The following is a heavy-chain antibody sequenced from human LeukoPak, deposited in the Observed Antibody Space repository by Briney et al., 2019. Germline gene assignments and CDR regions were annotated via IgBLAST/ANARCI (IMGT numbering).Heavy chain of an antibody. CDR1: GGSISSYY. V-gene: IGHV4-4*07. Sequence: SETLSLTCTVSGGSISSYYWSWIRQPAGKGLEWIGRIYTSGSTNYNPSLKSRVTISVDTSKNQFSLKLSSVTAADTAVYYCAREVYDSSGYYLDYWGQGTLVTVSS. J-gene: IGHJ4*02. CDR2: IYTSGST. D-gene: IGHD3-22*01. CDR3: AREVYDSSGYYLDY.